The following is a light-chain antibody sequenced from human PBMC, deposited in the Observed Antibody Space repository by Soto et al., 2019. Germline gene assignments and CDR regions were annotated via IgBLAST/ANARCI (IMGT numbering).Light chain of an antibody. CDR3: QQSYSTPPFT. CDR1: QSVSSY. Sequence: DIQMTQSPSPLSASVGDRVDITCRTSQSVSSYLNWYQAKPGKAPKLLIYEASSLESGVPSRFSGSGSGTDFTLTISSLQPEDSATYYCQQSYSTPPFTFGPRTRVDI. V-gene: IGKV1-39*01. J-gene: IGKJ3*01. CDR2: EAS.